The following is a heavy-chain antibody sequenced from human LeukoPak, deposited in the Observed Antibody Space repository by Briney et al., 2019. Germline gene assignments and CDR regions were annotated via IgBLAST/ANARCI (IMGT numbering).Heavy chain of an antibody. J-gene: IGHJ4*02. D-gene: IGHD3-22*01. V-gene: IGHV1-2*02. CDR3: ARDFACSSGYSPNY. Sequence: VASVKVSCKASGYTFTGYYMHWVRQAPGQGLEWMGWINPNSGGTNYAQKFQGRVTMTRDTSISTAYMELSRLRSDDTAGYYCARDFACSSGYSPNYWGQGTLVTVSS. CDR2: INPNSGGT. CDR1: GYTFTGYY.